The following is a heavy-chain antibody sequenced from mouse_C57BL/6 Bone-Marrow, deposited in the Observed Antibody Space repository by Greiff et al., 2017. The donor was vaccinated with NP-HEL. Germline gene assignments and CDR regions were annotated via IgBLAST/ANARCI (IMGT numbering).Heavy chain of an antibody. J-gene: IGHJ1*03. Sequence: EVQVVESGGGLVQPGGSLKLSCAASGFTFSDYYMYWVRQTPEKRLEWVAYLSNGGGSTYYPDTVKGRFTLSRDNAKNTLYLQMSRLKSEDTAMYYWARHWGPYSNYRYFDVWGTGTTVTVSS. CDR1: GFTFSDYY. D-gene: IGHD2-5*01. CDR3: ARHWGPYSNYRYFDV. CDR2: LSNGGGST. V-gene: IGHV5-12*01.